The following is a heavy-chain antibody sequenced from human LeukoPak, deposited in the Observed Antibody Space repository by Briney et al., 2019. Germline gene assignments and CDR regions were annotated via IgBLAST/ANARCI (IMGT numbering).Heavy chain of an antibody. CDR3: SQTGSFYFPFDY. D-gene: IGHD2-15*01. CDR2: IYSGGST. Sequence: PGGSLRLSCAASGFTVSSNYMSWVRQAPGKGLEWVSVIYSGGSTYYADSVKGRFTISRDNSKNTLYLQMNSLRAEDTAVYYCSQTGSFYFPFDYWGQGTLVTVSS. CDR1: GFTVSSNY. J-gene: IGHJ4*02. V-gene: IGHV3-53*05.